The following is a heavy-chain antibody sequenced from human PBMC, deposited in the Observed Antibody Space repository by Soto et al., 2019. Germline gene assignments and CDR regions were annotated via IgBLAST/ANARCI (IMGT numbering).Heavy chain of an antibody. D-gene: IGHD6-13*01. CDR3: ARGIAAAGKRVLYFDY. V-gene: IGHV1-2*04. Sequence: ASVKVSCKASGYTFTGYYMHWVRQAPGQGLEWMGWINPNSGGTNYAQKFQGWVTMTRDTSISPAYMELSRLRSDDPAVYYCARGIAAAGKRVLYFDYWGQGTLVTVSS. CDR2: INPNSGGT. CDR1: GYTFTGYY. J-gene: IGHJ4*02.